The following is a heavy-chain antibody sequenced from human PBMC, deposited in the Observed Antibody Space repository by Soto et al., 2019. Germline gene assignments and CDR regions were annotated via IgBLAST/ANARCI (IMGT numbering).Heavy chain of an antibody. J-gene: IGHJ4*02. CDR3: ARAYPWNYFDY. V-gene: IGHV4-34*01. CDR2: INHSGST. Sequence: QVQLQQWGAGLLKPSETLSLTCAVYGGSFSGYYWSWIRQPPGKGLEWIGEINHSGSTNYNPSLKSRVTISVDTSKNQFSLKLSSVTAADTAVYYCARAYPWNYFDYCGQGTLVTVSS. CDR1: GGSFSGYY. D-gene: IGHD1-1*01.